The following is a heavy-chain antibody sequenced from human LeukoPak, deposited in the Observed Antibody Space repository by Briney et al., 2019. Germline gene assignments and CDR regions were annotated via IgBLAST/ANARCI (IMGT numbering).Heavy chain of an antibody. Sequence: GGSLRLSCAASGFTFNDYYMIWIPRPPGKGLEWVSYISTGSSYTNYADSVKGRLTISRDNAKNSLYLQMNSLRAEDTAVYYCARVDSTSWFDHWGQGTLVTVCS. D-gene: IGHD6-13*01. CDR1: GFTFNDYY. CDR2: ISTGSSYT. J-gene: IGHJ5*02. V-gene: IGHV3-11*05. CDR3: ARVDSTSWFDH.